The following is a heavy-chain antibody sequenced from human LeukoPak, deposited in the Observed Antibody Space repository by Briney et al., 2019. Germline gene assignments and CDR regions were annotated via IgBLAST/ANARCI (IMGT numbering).Heavy chain of an antibody. CDR2: INPNSGGT. Sequence: GASVKVSCKASGYTFTGYYMHWVRQAPGRGLEWMGCINPNSGGTNYARKFQGRVSMTTDTSITTGYMELSGLRSDDTAVYYCASRPRGIWGSYRYDDWGQGTLVTVSS. D-gene: IGHD3-16*02. J-gene: IGHJ4*02. CDR3: ASRPRGIWGSYRYDD. V-gene: IGHV1-2*02. CDR1: GYTFTGYY.